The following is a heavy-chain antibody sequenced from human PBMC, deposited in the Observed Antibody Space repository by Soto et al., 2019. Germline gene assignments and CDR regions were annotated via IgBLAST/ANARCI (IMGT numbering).Heavy chain of an antibody. Sequence: QVQLVQSGAEVKKPGSSVKVSCKASGGTFSSYTISWVRQAPGQGLEWMGRIIPILGIANYAQKFQGGVTITADKSTSTAYMELSSLRSEDTAVYYCAAGGTSCYGCDLDYYMDVWGKGTTVTVSS. D-gene: IGHD2-2*01. V-gene: IGHV1-69*02. CDR1: GGTFSSYT. J-gene: IGHJ6*03. CDR3: AAGGTSCYGCDLDYYMDV. CDR2: IIPILGIA.